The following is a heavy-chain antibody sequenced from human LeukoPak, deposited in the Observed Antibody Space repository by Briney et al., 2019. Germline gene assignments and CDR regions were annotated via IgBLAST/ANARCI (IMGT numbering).Heavy chain of an antibody. CDR2: INPNSGGT. CDR1: GYIFTGYY. J-gene: IGHJ4*02. V-gene: IGHV1-2*02. D-gene: IGHD1-1*01. Sequence: ASVKVSCKASGYIFTGYYMHWVRHAPGQGLEWMGWINPNSGGTNYAEKFQGRVTMTRDTSISTAYMELGSLRSDDTAVYFCARDFAATGPMYYFDFWGQGTLVTVSS. CDR3: ARDFAATGPMYYFDF.